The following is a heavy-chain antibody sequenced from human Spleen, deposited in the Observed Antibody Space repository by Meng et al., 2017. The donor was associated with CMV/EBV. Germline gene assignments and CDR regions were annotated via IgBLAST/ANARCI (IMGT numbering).Heavy chain of an antibody. J-gene: IGHJ4*02. V-gene: IGHV1-8*01. CDR1: GNNFSTYN. CDR2: MSPNNGNR. Sequence: CRPSGNNFSTYNINWVRQASGQGLEWMGWMSPNNGNRAYAQRFQGRITMTRNISITTAFMELTSLTSDDTAIYYCASGKGSSSYFDFWGQGSLVTVSS. D-gene: IGHD2-2*01. CDR3: ASGKGSSSYFDF.